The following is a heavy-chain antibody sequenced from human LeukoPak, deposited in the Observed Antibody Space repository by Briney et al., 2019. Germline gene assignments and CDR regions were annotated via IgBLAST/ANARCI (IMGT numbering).Heavy chain of an antibody. V-gene: IGHV3-48*04. CDR3: ARDTYGAGGY. D-gene: IGHD4-17*01. Sequence: GGSLRLSCTASGFTFNRDWTAWVRQAPGKGLEWVSYIGSSSSTIYYADSVKGRFTISRDNAKNSLYLQMNSLRAEDTAVYYCARDTYGAGGYWGQGTLVTVSS. CDR2: IGSSSSTI. CDR1: GFTFNRDW. J-gene: IGHJ4*02.